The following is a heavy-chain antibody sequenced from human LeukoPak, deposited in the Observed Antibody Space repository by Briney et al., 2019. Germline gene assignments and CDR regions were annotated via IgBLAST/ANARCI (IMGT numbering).Heavy chain of an antibody. CDR2: INPSGGST. D-gene: IGHD3-22*01. V-gene: IGHV1-46*01. CDR1: GYTFTSYY. CDR3: ARDTYYYDSSGYPFDY. J-gene: IGHJ4*02. Sequence: GASVKVSCKXSGYTFTSYYMHWVRQAPGQGLEWMGIINPSGGSTSYAQKFQGRVTMTRDTSTSTVYMELSSLRSEDTAVYYCARDTYYYDSSGYPFDYWGPGTLVTVSS.